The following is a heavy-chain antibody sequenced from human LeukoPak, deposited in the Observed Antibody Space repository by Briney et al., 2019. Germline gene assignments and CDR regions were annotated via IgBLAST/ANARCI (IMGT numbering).Heavy chain of an antibody. CDR1: GFTFSSYA. CDR3: AKDLEGQSIPYYLDY. CDR2: ITNWGAGT. D-gene: IGHD2-2*02. J-gene: IGHJ4*02. Sequence: GGSLRLSCAASGFTFSSYALSWVRQAPGKGLEWVSSITNWGAGTFYVDSVKGRFTISRDNSKNMLYLQMNSLTAEDTAIYYCAKDLEGQSIPYYLDYLGQGALVTVSS. V-gene: IGHV3-23*01.